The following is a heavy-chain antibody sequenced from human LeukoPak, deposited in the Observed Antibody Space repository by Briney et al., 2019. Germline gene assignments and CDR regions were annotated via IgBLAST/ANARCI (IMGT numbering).Heavy chain of an antibody. D-gene: IGHD3-22*01. CDR3: AREFNYYDSSGGFDY. J-gene: IGHJ4*02. CDR1: GFTFSSYA. V-gene: IGHV3-30-3*01. Sequence: PGRSLRLSCAASGFTFSSYAMHWVRQAPGKGLEWVAVISYDGSNKYYADSVKGRFTISRDNSKTTLYLQMNSLRAEDTAVYYCAREFNYYDSSGGFDYWGQGTLVIVSS. CDR2: ISYDGSNK.